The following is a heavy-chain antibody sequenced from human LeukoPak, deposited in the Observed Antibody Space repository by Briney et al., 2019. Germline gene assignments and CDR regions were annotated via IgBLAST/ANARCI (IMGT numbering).Heavy chain of an antibody. Sequence: SESLSLTCAVSGGSISSYYWSWIRQPAGKGLEWIGRIYTSGSTNYNPSLKSRVTISVDTSKNQFSLKLSSVTAADTAVYYCARGVYIAAAQYAYWGQGTLVTVSS. CDR2: IYTSGST. V-gene: IGHV4-4*07. CDR1: GGSISSYY. CDR3: ARGVYIAAAQYAY. D-gene: IGHD6-13*01. J-gene: IGHJ4*02.